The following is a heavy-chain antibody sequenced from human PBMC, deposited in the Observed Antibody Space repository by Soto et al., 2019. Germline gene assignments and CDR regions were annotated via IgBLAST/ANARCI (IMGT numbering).Heavy chain of an antibody. CDR2: IYHSGST. D-gene: IGHD3-3*01. CDR1: GGSISSSNW. V-gene: IGHV4-4*02. CDR3: ARYRYDGGVCVISSVLEF. J-gene: IGHJ3*01. Sequence: SETLSLTCAVSGGSISSSNWWSWVRQPPGKGLEWIGEIYHSGSTNYNPSLKSRVTISVDKSKNQFSLKLSSVTAADTAVYYCARYRYDGGVCVISSVLEFWANGTMVPVS.